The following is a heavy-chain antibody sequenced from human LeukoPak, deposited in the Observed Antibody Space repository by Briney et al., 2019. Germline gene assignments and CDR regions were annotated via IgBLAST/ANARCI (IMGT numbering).Heavy chain of an antibody. Sequence: SETLSLTCTVSGGSISCGDYYWSWIRQPPGKGLKWIGYIFYSGNTYYNPSLKSRVTISVDTSKNQFSLKLSSVTAADTAVYYCARFGWELLFGKSYWYFDLWGRGTLVTVSS. D-gene: IGHD1-26*01. CDR3: ARFGWELLFGKSYWYFDL. CDR1: GGSISCGDYY. J-gene: IGHJ2*01. V-gene: IGHV4-30-4*01. CDR2: IFYSGNT.